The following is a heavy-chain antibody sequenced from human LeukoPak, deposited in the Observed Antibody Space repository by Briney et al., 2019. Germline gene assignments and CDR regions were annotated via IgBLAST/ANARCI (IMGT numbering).Heavy chain of an antibody. J-gene: IGHJ5*02. CDR2: IYYSGST. D-gene: IGHD6-13*01. CDR3: ARLAAAARPNWFDP. V-gene: IGHV4-39*01. Sequence: SETLSLTCTVSGGSISSSSYYWGWIRQPPGKGLEWIGSIYYSGSTYYNPSLKSRVTISVDTSKNQFSLKLSSVTAADTAVYYCARLAAAARPNWFDPWGQGTLVTVSS. CDR1: GGSISSSSYY.